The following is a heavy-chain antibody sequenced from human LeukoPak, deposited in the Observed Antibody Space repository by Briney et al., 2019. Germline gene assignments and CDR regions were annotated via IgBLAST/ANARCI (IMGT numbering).Heavy chain of an antibody. J-gene: IGHJ4*02. V-gene: IGHV3-21*01. CDR3: ARDWTGTSPAVFDY. D-gene: IGHD3/OR15-3a*01. CDR2: ISSSSSYI. CDR1: GFTFSSYW. Sequence: PGGSLRLSCAASGFTFSSYWMHWVRQAPGKGLEWVSSISSSSSYIYYADSVKGRFTISRDNAKNSLYLQMNSLRAEDTAVYYCARDWTGTSPAVFDYWGQGTLVTVSS.